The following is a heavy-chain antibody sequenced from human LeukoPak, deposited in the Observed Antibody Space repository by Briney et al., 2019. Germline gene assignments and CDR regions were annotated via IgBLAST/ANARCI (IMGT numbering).Heavy chain of an antibody. Sequence: PSETLSLTCTVSGGSISSSSYYWGWIRQPPGKGLEWIGSIYYSGSTYYNPSLKSRVTISVDTSKNQFSLKLSSVTAADTAVYYCARELRYIAVAGTIDYWGQGTLVTVSS. V-gene: IGHV4-39*07. J-gene: IGHJ4*02. CDR1: GGSISSSSYY. D-gene: IGHD6-19*01. CDR3: ARELRYIAVAGTIDY. CDR2: IYYSGST.